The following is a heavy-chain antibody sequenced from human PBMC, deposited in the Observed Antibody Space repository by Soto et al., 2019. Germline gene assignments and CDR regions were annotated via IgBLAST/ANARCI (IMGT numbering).Heavy chain of an antibody. V-gene: IGHV5-51*01. CDR1: GYSFTGYW. CDR2: IYPGDSDT. CDR3: ARQAAADPLYYYYGMDV. Sequence: PGESLKISCKGSGYSFTGYWIGWVRQMPGKGLEWMGIIYPGDSDTRYSPSFQGQVTISADKSISTAYLQWSSLKASDTAMYYCARQAAADPLYYYYGMDVWGQGTTVTVSS. J-gene: IGHJ6*02. D-gene: IGHD6-13*01.